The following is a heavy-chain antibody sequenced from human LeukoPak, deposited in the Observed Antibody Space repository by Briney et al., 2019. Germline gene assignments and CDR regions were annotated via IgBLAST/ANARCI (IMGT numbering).Heavy chain of an antibody. Sequence: ASVKVSCKASGYTFTGYYLHWVRQAPGQGLEWMGWINPNNGATNYAQKFQGRVTMTRDTSISTAYMELSSLTSDDTAVYYCARVRGDTLMIYYYYYYMDVWGKGTTVTISS. D-gene: IGHD3-16*01. CDR1: GYTFTGYY. J-gene: IGHJ6*03. V-gene: IGHV1-2*02. CDR2: INPNNGAT. CDR3: ARVRGDTLMIYYYYYYMDV.